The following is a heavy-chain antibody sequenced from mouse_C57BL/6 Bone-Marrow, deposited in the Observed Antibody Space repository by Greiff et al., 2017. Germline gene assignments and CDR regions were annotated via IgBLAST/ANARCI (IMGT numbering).Heavy chain of an antibody. V-gene: IGHV1-61*01. CDR1: GYTFTSYW. D-gene: IGHD1-1*01. Sequence: VQLQQPGAELVRPGSSVKLSCKASGYTFTSYWMDWVKQRPGQGLEWIGNIYPSDSETHYNQKFKDKATLTIDKSSSTAYLQLSSLTSEDSAVDYCSRDCGSSLDYWGQGTTLTVSS. CDR3: SRDCGSSLDY. J-gene: IGHJ2*01. CDR2: IYPSDSET.